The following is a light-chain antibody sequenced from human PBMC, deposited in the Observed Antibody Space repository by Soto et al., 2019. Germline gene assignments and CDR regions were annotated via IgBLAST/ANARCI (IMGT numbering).Light chain of an antibody. J-gene: IGKJ4*01. CDR2: DAS. Sequence: DIRMTQSPSTLSASVGDRVTITCRASQSIGSWLAWYQQKPGTAPKLLIYDASGLQRGVPSRFSGSGSGTECTLTISSLQPDDFATYYCQQYKRYSTFGGGTKVEIK. CDR3: QQYKRYST. CDR1: QSIGSW. V-gene: IGKV1-5*01.